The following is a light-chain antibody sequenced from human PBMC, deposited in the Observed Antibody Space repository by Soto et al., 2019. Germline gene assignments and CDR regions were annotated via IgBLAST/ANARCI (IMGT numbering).Light chain of an antibody. J-gene: IGKJ1*01. V-gene: IGKV3-20*01. Sequence: EIVLTQSPGTLSLSPGERANLSCRASQSVSSSYLAWYQQKPGQAPRLLIYGASSRATGIPDRFSRSGSGTDFTLTISRLEPEDVAVYYCQQYGSSRTFGQGTKVEIK. CDR3: QQYGSSRT. CDR1: QSVSSSY. CDR2: GAS.